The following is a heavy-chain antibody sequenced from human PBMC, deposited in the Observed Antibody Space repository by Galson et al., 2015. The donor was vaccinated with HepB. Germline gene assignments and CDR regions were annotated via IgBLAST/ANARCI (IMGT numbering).Heavy chain of an antibody. CDR3: AKWELYDYVWGSYHRDDDAFDI. D-gene: IGHD3-16*02. CDR2: IRYDGSNK. J-gene: IGHJ3*02. Sequence: SLRLSCAASGFTFSSYGMHWVRQAPGKGLEWVAFIRYDGSNKYYADSVKGRFTISRDNSKNTLYLQMNSLRAEDTAVYYCAKWELYDYVWGSYHRDDDAFDIWGQGTMVTVSS. V-gene: IGHV3-30*02. CDR1: GFTFSSYG.